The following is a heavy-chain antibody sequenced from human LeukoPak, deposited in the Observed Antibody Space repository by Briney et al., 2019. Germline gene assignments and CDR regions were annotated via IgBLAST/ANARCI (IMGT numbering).Heavy chain of an antibody. D-gene: IGHD3-3*01. Sequence: PSETLSLTCTVSGGSISSGDYYWSWLRQPPGKGLEWIGYIYYSGSTYYNPSLKSRVTISVDTSKNQFSLKLSSVTAADTAVYYCARDQIEGGFWSGFDYWGQGTLVTVSS. J-gene: IGHJ4*02. CDR1: GGSISSGDYY. CDR2: IYYSGST. V-gene: IGHV4-30-4*08. CDR3: ARDQIEGGFWSGFDY.